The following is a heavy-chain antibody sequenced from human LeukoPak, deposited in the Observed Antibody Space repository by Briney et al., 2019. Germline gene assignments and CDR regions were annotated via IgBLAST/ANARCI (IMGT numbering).Heavy chain of an antibody. D-gene: IGHD5-12*01. V-gene: IGHV3-23*01. CDR2: ISASGGGT. CDR1: GFTLSSYA. Sequence: PGGSLRLSCAASGFTLSSYAMSWVRQAPGKGLEWVSSISASGGGTYYADSVKGRFTISRETSKNTLYLQMNSLRAEDTAVYYCAPLAATTDYWGQGTLVTVSS. CDR3: APLAATTDY. J-gene: IGHJ4*02.